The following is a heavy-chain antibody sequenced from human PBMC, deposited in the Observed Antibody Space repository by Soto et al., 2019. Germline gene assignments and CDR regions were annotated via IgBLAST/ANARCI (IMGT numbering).Heavy chain of an antibody. D-gene: IGHD3-10*01. V-gene: IGHV4-34*01. CDR3: ARYYYGSGRYNWFDP. Sequence: SETLSLTCAVYGGSFSGYYWSWIRQPPGKGLEWIGEINHSGSTNYNPSLKSRVTISVDTSKNQFSLKLSSVTAADTAVYYCARYYYGSGRYNWFDPWRQGTLVTVSS. CDR2: INHSGST. J-gene: IGHJ5*02. CDR1: GGSFSGYY.